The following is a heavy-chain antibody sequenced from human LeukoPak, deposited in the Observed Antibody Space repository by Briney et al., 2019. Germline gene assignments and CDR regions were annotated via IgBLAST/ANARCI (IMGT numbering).Heavy chain of an antibody. CDR1: AGSISSSSYY. D-gene: IGHD2-15*01. V-gene: IGHV4-39*01. CDR2: IFSGGNT. CDR3: ARERIQLDP. Sequence: SETLSLTCSVSAGSISSSSYYWGWIRQPPGRGLEWIGSIFSGGNTYYNPSPSLKSRVTISLDTSKNQFSLHLSSVTDADTAVYYCARERIQLDPWGQGTLVSVSS. J-gene: IGHJ5*02.